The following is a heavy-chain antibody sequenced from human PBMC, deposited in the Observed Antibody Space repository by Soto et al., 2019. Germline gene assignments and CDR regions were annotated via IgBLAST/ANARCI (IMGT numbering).Heavy chain of an antibody. CDR3: ARVGGYDRSGYQTPRIDY. CDR1: GFTFSSYA. D-gene: IGHD3-22*01. J-gene: IGHJ4*02. V-gene: IGHV3-30-3*01. Sequence: QVQLVESGGGVVQPGRSLRLSCAASGFTFSSYAMHWVRQAPGKGLEWVAVISYDGSNKYYADSVKGRFTISRDNSKNTLYLQMNSLRAEETAVYYCARVGGYDRSGYQTPRIDYWGQGTLVTVSS. CDR2: ISYDGSNK.